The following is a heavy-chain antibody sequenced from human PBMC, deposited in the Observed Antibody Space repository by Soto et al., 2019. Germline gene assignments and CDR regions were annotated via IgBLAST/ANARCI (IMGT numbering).Heavy chain of an antibody. V-gene: IGHV3-30*18. CDR3: GKDAEWLLSNSYYGLDV. Sequence: GGSLRLSCAASGFSFSSYGMHWVRQAPGKGLDWVATISYNGGNHYYADSVKGRFTISRDNSKDTLYLQMNSLRAEDTAVYYCGKDAEWLLSNSYYGLDVSGPGTTVTVSS. CDR2: ISYNGGNH. D-gene: IGHD2-21*02. J-gene: IGHJ6*02. CDR1: GFSFSSYG.